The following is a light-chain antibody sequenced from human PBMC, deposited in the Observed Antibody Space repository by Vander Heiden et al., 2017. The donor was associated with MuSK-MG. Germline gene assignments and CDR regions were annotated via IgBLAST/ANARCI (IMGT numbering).Light chain of an antibody. J-gene: IGLJ2*01. CDR1: NIATKS. CDR2: YDD. V-gene: IGLV3-21*04. CDR3: QVWDSGSDHVV. Sequence: SYVLTRPPSVSGAPGETATNACAGDNIATKSVHWYQQRPGQAPVLVIHYDDDRPSGIPERISGSNSGSPATLTTSRVEAGDEADYFCQVWDSGSDHVVFGGGTKLTVL.